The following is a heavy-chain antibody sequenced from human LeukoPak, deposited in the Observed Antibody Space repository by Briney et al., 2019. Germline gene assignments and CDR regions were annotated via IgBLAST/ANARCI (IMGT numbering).Heavy chain of an antibody. CDR3: ARDQQWLGASWLDP. J-gene: IGHJ5*02. D-gene: IGHD6-19*01. CDR2: ISAYNGNT. Sequence: ASVKVSCKASGYTFTSYGISWVRQAPGQGLEWMGWISAYNGNTNYAQKLQGRVTMTTDTSTSTAYMELRSLRSDDTAVYYCARDQQWLGASWLDPWGQGTLVTVSS. CDR1: GYTFTSYG. V-gene: IGHV1-18*01.